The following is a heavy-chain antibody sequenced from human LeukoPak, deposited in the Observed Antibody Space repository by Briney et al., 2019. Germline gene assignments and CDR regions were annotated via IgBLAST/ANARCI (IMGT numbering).Heavy chain of an antibody. CDR2: ISSSSSTI. D-gene: IGHD3-10*01. J-gene: IGHJ4*02. V-gene: IGHV3-48*01. Sequence: GGSLRLSCAAPGFTFSSYSMNWVSQAPGKGLEWVSYISSSSSTIYYADSVKGRFTISRDNAKNSLYLQMNSLRAEDTAVYYCARGSEYYYGSGSYLIWGQGTLVTVSS. CDR3: ARGSEYYYGSGSYLI. CDR1: GFTFSSYS.